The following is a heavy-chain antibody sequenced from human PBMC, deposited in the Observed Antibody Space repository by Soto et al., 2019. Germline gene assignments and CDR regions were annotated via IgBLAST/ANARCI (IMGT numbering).Heavy chain of an antibody. J-gene: IGHJ6*02. Sequence: EVQLVESGGGLVQPGGSLRLSCAASGFTFSSYWMSWVRQAPGKGLEWVANIKQDGGEKYYVDSVKGRFTISRDNAKNSLYLQMNSLRAEDTAVYYYARDHPLREYYYGMDVWGQGTTVTVSS. V-gene: IGHV3-7*01. CDR1: GFTFSSYW. CDR3: ARDHPLREYYYGMDV. CDR2: IKQDGGEK.